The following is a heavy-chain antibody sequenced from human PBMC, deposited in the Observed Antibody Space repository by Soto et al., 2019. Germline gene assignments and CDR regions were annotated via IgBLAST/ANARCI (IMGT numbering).Heavy chain of an antibody. D-gene: IGHD3-22*01. J-gene: IGHJ4*02. V-gene: IGHV4-30-4*01. CDR1: GDSISSGDYY. CDR3: ARIPNYYDASGYVY. Sequence: QVQLQESGPGLVKPSQTLSLTCTVSGDSISSGDYYWSWFRQSPGKGPEWIGYIYYSGSTHYNPSLKSRVTMSVDTSKNQFSLKLSYVTAADTAVYYCARIPNYYDASGYVYWGQGTLVTVSS. CDR2: IYYSGST.